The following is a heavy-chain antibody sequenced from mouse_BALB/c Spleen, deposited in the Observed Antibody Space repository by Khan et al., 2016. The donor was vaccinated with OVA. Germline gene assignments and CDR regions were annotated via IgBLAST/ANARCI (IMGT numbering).Heavy chain of an antibody. CDR2: LSSYGSYT. CDR3: ASHLTGSFAY. Sequence: EVALVESGGDLVRPGGSLKLSCAASGFTFSAYCMSWVRQSPDKRLSLVATLSSYGSYTYYPDSLNGRFTISRDNAKSTLYLQMRSLKSEDTAMYYCASHLTGSFAYWGQGTLVTVSA. J-gene: IGHJ3*01. CDR1: GFTFSAYC. D-gene: IGHD4-1*01. V-gene: IGHV5-6*01.